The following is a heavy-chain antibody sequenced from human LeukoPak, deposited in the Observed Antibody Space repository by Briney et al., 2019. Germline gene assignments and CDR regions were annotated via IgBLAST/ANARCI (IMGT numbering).Heavy chain of an antibody. V-gene: IGHV1-2*02. Sequence: ASVKVSCKASGYTFTGYYIHWVRQAPGQGLEWMGWINPNSGGTNYAQNFQDRVTMTRDTSISTAYMGLSRLRSDDTAVYYCARDSPLDGDYTHLNYWGEGTLVTVSS. D-gene: IGHD4-17*01. CDR1: GYTFTGYY. CDR3: ARDSPLDGDYTHLNY. CDR2: INPNSGGT. J-gene: IGHJ4*02.